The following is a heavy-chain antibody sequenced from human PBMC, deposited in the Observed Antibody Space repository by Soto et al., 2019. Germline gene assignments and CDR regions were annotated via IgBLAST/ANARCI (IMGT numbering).Heavy chain of an antibody. V-gene: IGHV3-23*01. J-gene: IGHJ3*02. Sequence: GGSLRLSCAASGFTFSSYAMSWVGQAPGKGLEWVSAISGSGGSTYYADSVKGRFTISRDNSKNTLYLQMNSLRAEDTAVYYCAKKTYYYDSSGYYPTAGVGAFDIWGQGTMVTVSS. D-gene: IGHD3-22*01. CDR2: ISGSGGST. CDR3: AKKTYYYDSSGYYPTAGVGAFDI. CDR1: GFTFSSYA.